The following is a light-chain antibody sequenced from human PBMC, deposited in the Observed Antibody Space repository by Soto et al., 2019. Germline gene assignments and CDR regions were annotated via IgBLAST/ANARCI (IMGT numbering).Light chain of an antibody. Sequence: DIQMTQSPSTLSASVGDRVTITCRASQCISSWLAWYQQKPGKAPKLLIYDASSLESGVPSRFSGSGSGTEFTLTISSLQPDDFATYSGQQYNSYHYTFDQGTKLEIK. CDR2: DAS. V-gene: IGKV1-5*01. CDR1: QCISSW. CDR3: QQYNSYHYT. J-gene: IGKJ2*01.